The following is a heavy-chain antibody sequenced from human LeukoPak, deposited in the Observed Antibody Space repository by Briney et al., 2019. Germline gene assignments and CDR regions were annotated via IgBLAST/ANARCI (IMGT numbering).Heavy chain of an antibody. CDR1: GGSISSSNW. J-gene: IGHJ2*01. CDR2: IYHSGST. Sequence: PSETLSLTCAVSGGSISSSNWWSWVRQPPGKGLEWIGEIYHSGSTNYNPSLKSRVTISVDKSKNQFSLKLSSVTAADTAVYYCARVETKLYYYDSSGYWWYLDLWGRGTLVTVSS. CDR3: ARVETKLYYYDSSGYWWYLDL. D-gene: IGHD3-22*01. V-gene: IGHV4-4*02.